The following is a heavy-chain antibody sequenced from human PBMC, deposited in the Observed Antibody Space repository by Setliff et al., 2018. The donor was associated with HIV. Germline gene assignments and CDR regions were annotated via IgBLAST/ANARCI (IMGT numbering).Heavy chain of an antibody. D-gene: IGHD5-18*01. V-gene: IGHV1-46*01. CDR2: INTSGGSA. J-gene: IGHJ4*01. CDR1: GYTFTSYP. Sequence: ASVKVSCKASGYTFTSYPMHWVRQAPGQGLEWMGVINTSGGSAGYAEKFRGRVTMTRDTSTSTVYMDLRNLRSEDTAVYYCAREGKTALVTKYFDYWGHGKLVTVSS. CDR3: AREGKTALVTKYFDY.